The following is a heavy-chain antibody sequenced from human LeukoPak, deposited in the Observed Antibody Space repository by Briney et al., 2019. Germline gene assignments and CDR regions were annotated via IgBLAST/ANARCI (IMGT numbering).Heavy chain of an antibody. CDR2: IIPIFGTA. V-gene: IGHV1-69*13. J-gene: IGHJ5*02. Sequence: SVKVSCKASGGTFSSYAISWVRQAPGQGLEWMGGIIPIFGTANYAQKFQGRVTITADESTSTAYMELSSLRSEHTAVYYCARLKVVLRFLEWLPNWFDPWGQGTLVTVSS. CDR3: ARLKVVLRFLEWLPNWFDP. CDR1: GGTFSSYA. D-gene: IGHD3-3*01.